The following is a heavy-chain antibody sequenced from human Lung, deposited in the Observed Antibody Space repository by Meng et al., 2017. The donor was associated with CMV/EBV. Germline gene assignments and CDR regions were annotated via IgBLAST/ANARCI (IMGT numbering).Heavy chain of an antibody. Sequence: HVPVAEPGPTPVMPSAPLSFPCAVSGDPITNNHWWAWVRQPPGKGLEWIGEIPHRGSSAYNPSLKSRVSMSIDKSKNQFSLKLTSVTAADTAVYHCLRRSGGSVWGQGTLVTVSS. D-gene: IGHD3-10*01. CDR2: IPHRGSS. CDR1: GDPITNNHW. J-gene: IGHJ1*01. CDR3: LRRSGGSV. V-gene: IGHV4-4*02.